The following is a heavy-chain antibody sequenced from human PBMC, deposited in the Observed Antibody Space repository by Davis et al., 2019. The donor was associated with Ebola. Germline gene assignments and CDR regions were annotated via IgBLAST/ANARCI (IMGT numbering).Heavy chain of an antibody. CDR2: INHSGST. J-gene: IGHJ6*02. V-gene: IGHV4-34*01. CDR1: GGSFSGYY. CDR3: ARWGTYYDFWSGRYYYYGMDV. D-gene: IGHD3-3*01. Sequence: LETLSLTCAVYGGSFSGYYWSWIRQPPGKGLEWIGEINHSGSTNYNPSLKSRVTISVDTSKNQFSLKLSSVTAADTAVYYCARWGTYYDFWSGRYYYYGMDVWGQGTTVTVSS.